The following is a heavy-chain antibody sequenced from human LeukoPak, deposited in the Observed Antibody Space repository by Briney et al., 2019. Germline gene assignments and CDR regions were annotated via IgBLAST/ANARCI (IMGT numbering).Heavy chain of an antibody. CDR3: ARVGAYYYDSSGNPTSDAFDI. CDR1: EYTFINYG. Sequence: ASVKVSCKASEYTFINYGISWVRQAPGQGLEWMGWINPNSGGTNYAQKFQGRVTMTRDTSISTAYMELSRLRSDDTAVYYCARVGAYYYDSSGNPTSDAFDIWGQGTMVTVSS. D-gene: IGHD3-22*01. CDR2: INPNSGGT. J-gene: IGHJ3*02. V-gene: IGHV1-2*02.